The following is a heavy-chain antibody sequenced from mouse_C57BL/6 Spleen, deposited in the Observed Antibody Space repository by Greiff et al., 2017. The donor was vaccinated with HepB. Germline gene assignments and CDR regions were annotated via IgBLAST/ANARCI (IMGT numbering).Heavy chain of an antibody. V-gene: IGHV1-18*01. CDR2: INPNNGGA. Sequence: VQLQQSGPELVKPGASVKIPCKASGYTFTDYNMDWVKQSHGKSLEWIGDINPNNGGAIYNQKFKGKATLTVDKSSSTAYMELRSLTSEDTAVYYCASSWLSGFAYWGQGTLVTVSA. CDR3: ASSWLSGFAY. J-gene: IGHJ3*01. D-gene: IGHD2-2*01. CDR1: GYTFTDYN.